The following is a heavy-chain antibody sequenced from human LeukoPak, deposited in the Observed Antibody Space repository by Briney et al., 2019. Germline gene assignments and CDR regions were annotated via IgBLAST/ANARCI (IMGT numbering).Heavy chain of an antibody. Sequence: GGSQRLSCAASGFTFSRYDMHWVRRATGKGLEWVSAIGTAGDTYYPGSVKGRFTISRENAKNSLYLQMNSLRAGDTAVYYCARASLYDSRPQAFDIWGQGTMVTVSS. J-gene: IGHJ3*02. V-gene: IGHV3-13*01. CDR2: IGTAGDT. CDR3: ARASLYDSRPQAFDI. CDR1: GFTFSRYD. D-gene: IGHD3-22*01.